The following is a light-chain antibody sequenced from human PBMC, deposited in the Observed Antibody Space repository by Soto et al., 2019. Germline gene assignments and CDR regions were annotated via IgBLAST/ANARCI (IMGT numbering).Light chain of an antibody. CDR2: GAS. Sequence: VGKQASGTLSLSSGTRTTLSCRASQSVSSNLLAWYQEKPGQAPRLLIYGASSRATGIPDRFSGSGSGTDFTLTISRLEPEDSAVYYCQQYGSSPTFGGGTKVDI. CDR1: QSVSSNL. CDR3: QQYGSSPT. J-gene: IGKJ4*01. V-gene: IGKV3-20*01.